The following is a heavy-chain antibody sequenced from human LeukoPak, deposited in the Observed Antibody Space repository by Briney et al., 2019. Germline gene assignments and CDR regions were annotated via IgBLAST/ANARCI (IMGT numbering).Heavy chain of an antibody. J-gene: IGHJ5*02. Sequence: PSETLSLTCTVSGGSISSYYWSWIRQPAGKGLEWIGRIYTSGSTNYNPSLKSRVTMSVDTSKNQFSLKLSSVTAADTAVYYCARGLYYDSRGWFDPWGQGTQVAVSS. CDR1: GGSISSYY. D-gene: IGHD3-22*01. CDR2: IYTSGST. CDR3: ARGLYYDSRGWFDP. V-gene: IGHV4-4*07.